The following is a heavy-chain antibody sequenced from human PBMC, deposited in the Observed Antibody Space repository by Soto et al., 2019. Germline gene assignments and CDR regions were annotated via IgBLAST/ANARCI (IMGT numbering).Heavy chain of an antibody. V-gene: IGHV3-30*18. CDR2: ISYDGRSK. CDR3: AKGLNYGDY. J-gene: IGHJ4*02. Sequence: QVQLVESGGGVVQPGRSLRLSCEASGFTFSIYGMHWVRLAPGKGLGWVAVISYDGRSKYYSDSVKGRFAISRDDSKSTLYLQMNSLTVEDSAMYYCAKGLNYGDYWGQGTLVTVSS. D-gene: IGHD4-17*01. CDR1: GFTFSIYG.